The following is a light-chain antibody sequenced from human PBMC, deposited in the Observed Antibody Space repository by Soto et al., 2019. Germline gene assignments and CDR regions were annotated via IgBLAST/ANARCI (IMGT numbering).Light chain of an antibody. J-gene: IGKJ2*01. CDR3: QQLNSYPRT. Sequence: IQLTQSPSSLSASVGDRVTITCRASQAISNSLAWYQQKPGKAPKLLIYTATTLQTGVPSRFSGSGSGTDFALSISSLQPEDFATYYCQQLNSYPRTFGHGTKLEIK. CDR2: TAT. CDR1: QAISNS. V-gene: IGKV1-9*01.